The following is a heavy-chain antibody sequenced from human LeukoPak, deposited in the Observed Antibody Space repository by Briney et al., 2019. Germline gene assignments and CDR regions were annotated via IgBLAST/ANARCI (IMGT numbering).Heavy chain of an antibody. CDR2: IRSKANSYAT. Sequence: PGGSLRLSCAASGFTFSGSAMHWVRQASGKGLEWVGRIRSKANSYATAYAAPVTGRFTISRDDSKNTAYLQMNSLKTEDTAVYYCTRHLERNGDYYYYYMDVWGKGTTVTISS. V-gene: IGHV3-73*01. CDR3: TRHLERNGDYYYYYMDV. CDR1: GFTFSGSA. J-gene: IGHJ6*03. D-gene: IGHD1-1*01.